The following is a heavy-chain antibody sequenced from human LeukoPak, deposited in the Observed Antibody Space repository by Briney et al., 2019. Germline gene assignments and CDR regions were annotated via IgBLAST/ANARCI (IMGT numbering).Heavy chain of an antibody. CDR3: ARVYQGVAIFDGIDY. Sequence: GGSLRLSCAASGFTFSSYSMNWVRQAPGKGLEWVSSISRSSSYINYADSLKGRFTISRDNAKNSVYLQMNSLRAEDTAVYYCARVYQGVAIFDGIDYWGQGTLVTVSS. CDR2: ISRSSSYI. CDR1: GFTFSSYS. V-gene: IGHV3-21*01. D-gene: IGHD3-3*01. J-gene: IGHJ4*02.